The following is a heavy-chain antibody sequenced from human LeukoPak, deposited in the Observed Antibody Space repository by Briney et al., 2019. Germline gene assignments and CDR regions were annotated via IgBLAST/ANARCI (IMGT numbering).Heavy chain of an antibody. CDR3: ARTEMATTYYFDY. Sequence: NPSGTLSLTCTVSGGSISSYYWSWIRQPPGKGLEWIGYIYYSGSTNYNPSLKSRVTISVDTSKNQFSLKLSSVTAADTAVYYCARTEMATTYYFDYWGQGTLVTVSS. CDR1: GGSISSYY. J-gene: IGHJ4*02. CDR2: IYYSGST. V-gene: IGHV4-59*08. D-gene: IGHD5-24*01.